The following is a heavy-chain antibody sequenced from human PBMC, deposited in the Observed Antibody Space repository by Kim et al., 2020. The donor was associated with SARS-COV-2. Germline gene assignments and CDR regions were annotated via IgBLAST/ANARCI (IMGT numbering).Heavy chain of an antibody. CDR1: GYTFTSYG. D-gene: IGHD6-19*01. CDR2: ISAYNGNT. CDR3: ARGTVSVIAVAGTLDY. J-gene: IGHJ4*02. V-gene: IGHV1-18*01. Sequence: ASVKVSCKASGYTFTSYGISWVRQAPGQGLEWMGWISAYNGNTNYAQKLQGRVTMTTDTSTSTAYMELRSLRSDDTAVYYCARGTVSVIAVAGTLDYWGQGTLVTVSS.